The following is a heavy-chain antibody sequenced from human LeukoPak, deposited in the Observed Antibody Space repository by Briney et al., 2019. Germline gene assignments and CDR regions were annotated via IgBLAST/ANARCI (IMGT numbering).Heavy chain of an antibody. J-gene: IGHJ4*02. CDR1: GFTFSGYW. CDR3: ATVRTYTNFDY. V-gene: IGHV3-7*05. CDR2: INQDGSQE. Sequence: QPGGSLRLSCAASGFTFSGYWMSWVRQAPGKGLEWVANINQDGSQEYYVDSVRGRFTISRDNAKNSLYLQMNSLRAEDTAVYYCATVRTYTNFDYWGQGTLVTVSS. D-gene: IGHD5-18*01.